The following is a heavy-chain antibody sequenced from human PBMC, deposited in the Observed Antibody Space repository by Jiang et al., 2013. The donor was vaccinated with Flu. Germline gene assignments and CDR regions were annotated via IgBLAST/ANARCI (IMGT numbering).Heavy chain of an antibody. CDR1: GFTFSSYS. V-gene: IGHV3-21*01. Sequence: VQLLESGGGLVKPGGSLRLSCAASGFTFSSYSMNWVRQAPGKGLEWVSSISSSSSYIYYADSVKGRFTISRDNAKNSLYLQMNSLRAEDTAVYYCARDPGYNYYYGMDVVGPRDHGHRLL. CDR2: ISSSSSYI. CDR3: ARDPGYNYYYGMDV. J-gene: IGHJ6*02.